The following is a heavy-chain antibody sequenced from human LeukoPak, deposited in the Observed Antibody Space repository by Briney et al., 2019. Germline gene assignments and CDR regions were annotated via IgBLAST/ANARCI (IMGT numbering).Heavy chain of an antibody. J-gene: IGHJ4*02. CDR3: ARGRGDY. CDR2: VYYTRST. CDR1: GGSISSSTYY. Sequence: SETLSLTRTVSGGSISSSTYYWGWIRQPPGKGLEWVGSVYYTRSTYYNPSLKSRVTISVDTSKNQFSLKLTSVTASDTAMYYCARGRGDYWGQGTLVTVSS. V-gene: IGHV4-39*01.